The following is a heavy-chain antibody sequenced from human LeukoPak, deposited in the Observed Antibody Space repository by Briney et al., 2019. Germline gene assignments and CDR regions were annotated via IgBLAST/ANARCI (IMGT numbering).Heavy chain of an antibody. D-gene: IGHD5-24*01. CDR3: ARVALDGPEGYMDV. Sequence: ASVKVSCKASGYTFTSYGISWVRQAPGPGLEWFGWISAYNGNTNYAQKLQGRVTMTTDTSTSTAYMELRSVRSDDTAVYYCARVALDGPEGYMDVWGKGTTVTVSS. CDR1: GYTFTSYG. CDR2: ISAYNGNT. V-gene: IGHV1-18*01. J-gene: IGHJ6*03.